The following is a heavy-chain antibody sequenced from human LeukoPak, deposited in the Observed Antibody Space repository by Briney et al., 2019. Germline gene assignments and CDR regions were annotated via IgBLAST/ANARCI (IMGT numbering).Heavy chain of an antibody. V-gene: IGHV3-53*05. Sequence: GGSLRLSCAVSGFTVSSNYMSWVRQAPGKGLEWVSVIWSDGSTHYADSVKGRFTISRDNSKNTLYLQMNSLRAEDTAVYCCAKDRYSSGWYTRDYYMDVWGKGTTVTVSS. J-gene: IGHJ6*03. CDR1: GFTVSSNY. CDR3: AKDRYSSGWYTRDYYMDV. CDR2: IWSDGST. D-gene: IGHD6-19*01.